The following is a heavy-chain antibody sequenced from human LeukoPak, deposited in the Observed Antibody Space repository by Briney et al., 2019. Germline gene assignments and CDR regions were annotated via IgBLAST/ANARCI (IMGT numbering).Heavy chain of an antibody. V-gene: IGHV3-11*03. CDR1: GFTFSDYY. Sequence: GGSLRLSCAASGFTFSDYYMSWIRQAPGKGLEWVSYISSSSSYTNYADSVKGRFTISRDNAKNSLYLQMNSLRAEDTALYYCARSSSGWYNFDYWGQGTLVTVSS. CDR3: ARSSSGWYNFDY. J-gene: IGHJ4*02. CDR2: ISSSSSYT. D-gene: IGHD6-19*01.